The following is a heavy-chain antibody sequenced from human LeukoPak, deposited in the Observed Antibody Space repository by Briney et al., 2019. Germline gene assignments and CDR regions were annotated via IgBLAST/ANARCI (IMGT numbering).Heavy chain of an antibody. V-gene: IGHV1-18*01. CDR1: GFTFTSYA. J-gene: IGHJ6*03. CDR3: AKTTVTSEEYFYYYMDV. Sequence: ASVKVSCKASGFTFTSYAITWVRQAPRQGLEWMGWIITYNGNTHYAQKLQARVTLTPDTSTNTASVELRGLRSDDTAVYHCAKTTVTSEEYFYYYMDVWGKGTTVTVPS. CDR2: IITYNGNT. D-gene: IGHD4-17*01.